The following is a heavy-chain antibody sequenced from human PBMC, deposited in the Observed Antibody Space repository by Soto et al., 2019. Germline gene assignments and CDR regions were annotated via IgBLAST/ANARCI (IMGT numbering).Heavy chain of an antibody. CDR3: ERYRREAVAGYTIDN. Sequence: SETLSLTCAVYNGSFSVYYWIWIRQPPGEGLEWIGEINHSGSTNYNPSLKSRVTMSVDTSKNQFSLKLSSVTAADTAVYYCERYRREAVAGYTIDNWGQGILVTVSS. J-gene: IGHJ4*02. V-gene: IGHV4-34*01. CDR2: INHSGST. CDR1: NGSFSVYY. D-gene: IGHD6-13*01.